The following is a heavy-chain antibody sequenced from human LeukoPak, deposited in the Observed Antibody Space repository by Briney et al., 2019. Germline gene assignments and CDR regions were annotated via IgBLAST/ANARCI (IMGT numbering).Heavy chain of an antibody. J-gene: IGHJ2*01. D-gene: IGHD6-19*01. Sequence: SQTLSLTCAISGDSVSSNSAAWNWIRQSPSRGLEWLGRTYYRSKWYNDYAVSVKSRITINPDTSKNQFSLQLNSVTPEDTAVYYCARANIAVAEAIPSWYFDLWGRGPLVTVSS. CDR3: ARANIAVAEAIPSWYFDL. CDR2: TYYRSKWYN. V-gene: IGHV6-1*01. CDR1: GDSVSSNSAA.